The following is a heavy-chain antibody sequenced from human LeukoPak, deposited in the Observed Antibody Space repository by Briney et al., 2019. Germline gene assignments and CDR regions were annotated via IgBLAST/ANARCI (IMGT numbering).Heavy chain of an antibody. V-gene: IGHV1-8*01. CDR3: ARRKRGRYCSGGSCYSPSDY. J-gene: IGHJ4*02. D-gene: IGHD2-15*01. CDR1: GYTFTSYD. CDR2: MNPNSGNT. Sequence: ASVKVSCKASGYTFTSYDINWVRQATGPGLEWMGWMNPNSGNTGYAQKFQGRVIMTRNTSISTAYMELSSLRSEDTAVYYCARRKRGRYCSGGSCYSPSDYWGQGTLVTVSS.